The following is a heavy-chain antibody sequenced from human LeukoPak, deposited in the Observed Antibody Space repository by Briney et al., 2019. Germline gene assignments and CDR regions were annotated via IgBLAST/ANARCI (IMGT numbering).Heavy chain of an antibody. CDR3: ARRVHSSSPFDL. CDR2: IYYSGST. Sequence: PSETLSLTCTVSGGSISSSSYYWGWIRQPPGKGLEWIGSIYYSGSTYYNPSLKSRVTISVDTSKNQFSLKLSSVTAADTAVYYCARRVHSSSPFDLWGRGTLVTVSS. J-gene: IGHJ2*01. D-gene: IGHD6-19*01. V-gene: IGHV4-39*01. CDR1: GGSISSSSYY.